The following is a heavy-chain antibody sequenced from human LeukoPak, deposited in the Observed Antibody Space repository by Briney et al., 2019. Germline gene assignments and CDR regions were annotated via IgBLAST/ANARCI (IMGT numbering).Heavy chain of an antibody. V-gene: IGHV3-21*01. CDR1: GFTFSSYS. D-gene: IGHD3-16*01. CDR2: ISSSNSYI. J-gene: IGHJ5*02. Sequence: GGSLRLSCAASGFTFSSYSMNWVRQAPGKGLEWVSSISSSNSYIYYADSVKGRFTISRDNAKNSLYLQMNSLRAEDTAVYYCGKTLGVDGFDPWGQGTLVTVSS. CDR3: GKTLGVDGFDP.